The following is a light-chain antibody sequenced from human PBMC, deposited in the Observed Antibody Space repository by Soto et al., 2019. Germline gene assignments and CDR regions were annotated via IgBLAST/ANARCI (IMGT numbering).Light chain of an antibody. CDR1: QSVSSN. V-gene: IGKV3-15*01. J-gene: IGKJ1*01. CDR3: QQYNNWPPWT. Sequence: EIRFSQSPGTLSLSPGERATLSCRASQSVSSNLAWYQQKPGQAPRLLIYGASTRATGIPARFSGSGSGTEFTLTISSLQSEDFAVYYCQQYNNWPPWTFGQGSKV. CDR2: GAS.